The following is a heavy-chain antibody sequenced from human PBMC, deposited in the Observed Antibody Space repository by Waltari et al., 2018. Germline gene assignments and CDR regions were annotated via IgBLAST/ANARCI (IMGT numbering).Heavy chain of an antibody. D-gene: IGHD6-13*01. Sequence: EVQVVESGGGLVQPGASLRLPCSASGFTFSSAWMTWVRQAPGKGLEWVANIKTDGSETYYVDSVKGRFTISRDNTKNSLYLQMSSLRAEDTAVYYCTRGGRDSSWYWRDWGQGTLVTVSS. J-gene: IGHJ4*02. CDR2: IKTDGSET. CDR1: GFTFSSAW. V-gene: IGHV3-7*01. CDR3: TRGGRDSSWYWRD.